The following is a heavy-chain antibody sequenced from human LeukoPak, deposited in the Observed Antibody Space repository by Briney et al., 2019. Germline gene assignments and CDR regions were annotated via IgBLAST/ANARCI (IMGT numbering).Heavy chain of an antibody. V-gene: IGHV1-18*01. D-gene: IGHD2-2*01. CDR1: GYTFSNYG. Sequence: ASVKVSCKSSGYTFSNYGLSWVRQAPGQGLEWMGWISVNNGNTHYAQKFQGRVIMTTDSSTTTAYMELSSLRSEDTAVYYCARENELVVPAAEGGYYYYYMDVWGKGTTVTVSS. J-gene: IGHJ6*03. CDR2: ISVNNGNT. CDR3: ARENELVVPAAEGGYYYYYMDV.